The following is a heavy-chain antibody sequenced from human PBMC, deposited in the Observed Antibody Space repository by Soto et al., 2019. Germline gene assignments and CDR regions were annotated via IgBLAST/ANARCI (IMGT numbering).Heavy chain of an antibody. CDR1: GGTFSSYT. V-gene: IGHV1-69*04. CDR2: IIPILGIA. CDR3: ARDYYDSSGYYFPLFDY. J-gene: IGHJ4*02. D-gene: IGHD3-22*01. Sequence: SVKVSCKASGGTFSSYTISWVRQAPGQGLEWMGRIIPILGIANYAQKFQGRVTITADKSTSTAYMELSSLRSEDTAVYYCARDYYDSSGYYFPLFDYWGQGTLVTVSS.